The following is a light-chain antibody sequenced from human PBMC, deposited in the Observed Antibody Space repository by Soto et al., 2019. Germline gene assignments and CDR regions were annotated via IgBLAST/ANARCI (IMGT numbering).Light chain of an antibody. Sequence: DIQMTQSPSTLSASVGDRVTITCRASQSISSWLAWYQQKPGKAPKLLIYKASSLESGVTSRFSVSGSGTEFTLTISSLLPDDFANYYCQQYNSYSPYTFGQGTKLEIK. CDR3: QQYNSYSPYT. CDR2: KAS. J-gene: IGKJ2*01. CDR1: QSISSW. V-gene: IGKV1-5*03.